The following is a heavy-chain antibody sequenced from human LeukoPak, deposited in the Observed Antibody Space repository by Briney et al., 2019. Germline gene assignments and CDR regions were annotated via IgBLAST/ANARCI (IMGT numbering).Heavy chain of an antibody. J-gene: IGHJ6*02. D-gene: IGHD6-13*01. V-gene: IGHV4-39*01. CDR2: VDYTGIT. Sequence: SETLSLTCTVSGGSISSSGYYWGWIRQPPGKGLEWIGSVDYTGITSHSPSLKSRVTISVDTSKNQFSLKVSSVTAADTAVYYCASLYSSSWSRGAYYYYYGMDVWGQGTTVTVSS. CDR3: ASLYSSSWSRGAYYYYYGMDV. CDR1: GGSISSSGYY.